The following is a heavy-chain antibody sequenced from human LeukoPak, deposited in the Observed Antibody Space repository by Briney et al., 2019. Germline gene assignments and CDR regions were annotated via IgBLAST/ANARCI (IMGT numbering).Heavy chain of an antibody. D-gene: IGHD4-17*01. Sequence: PSETLSLTCTVSGGSISSYYWSWIRQPPGKGLEWIGYIYYSGSTNYNPSLKSRVTISVDTSKNQFSLKLSSVTAADTAVYYCATLVGHDYGDPDYYYYGMDVWGQGTTVTVSS. CDR3: ATLVGHDYGDPDYYYYGMDV. V-gene: IGHV4-59*01. J-gene: IGHJ6*02. CDR2: IYYSGST. CDR1: GGSISSYY.